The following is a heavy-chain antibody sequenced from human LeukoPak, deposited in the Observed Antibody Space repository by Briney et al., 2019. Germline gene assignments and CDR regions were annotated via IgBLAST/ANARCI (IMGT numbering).Heavy chain of an antibody. Sequence: PGGSLRLSCAASGFTFSSYAMSWVRQAPGKGLEWVSGISWNSGSIGYADSVKGRFTISRDNAKNSLYLQMNSLRAEDTALYYCAKDIEAGGYSYEILPYYFDYWGQGTLVTVSS. CDR3: AKDIEAGGYSYEILPYYFDY. CDR2: ISWNSGSI. V-gene: IGHV3-9*01. CDR1: GFTFSSYA. D-gene: IGHD5-18*01. J-gene: IGHJ4*02.